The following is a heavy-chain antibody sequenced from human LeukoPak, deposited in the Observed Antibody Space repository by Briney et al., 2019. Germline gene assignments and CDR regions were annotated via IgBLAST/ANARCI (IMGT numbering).Heavy chain of an antibody. CDR1: GFTFSSYD. V-gene: IGHV3-13*01. CDR3: ARGGIVVVPAAMRSLDY. Sequence: GGSLLLSCAASGFTFSSYDMHWVRQATGKGLEWVSAIGTAGDTYYPGSVKGRFTISRENAKNSLYLQMNSLRAGDTAVYYCARGGIVVVPAAMRSLDYWGQGTLVTVSS. D-gene: IGHD2-2*01. CDR2: IGTAGDT. J-gene: IGHJ4*02.